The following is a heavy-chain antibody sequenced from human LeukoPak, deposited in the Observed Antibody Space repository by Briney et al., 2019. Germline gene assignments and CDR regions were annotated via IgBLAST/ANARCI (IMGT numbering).Heavy chain of an antibody. J-gene: IGHJ4*02. CDR1: GFIFDNHA. CDR3: ARESETSGWYDY. D-gene: IGHD6-19*01. CDR2: ISGDGGST. V-gene: IGHV3-43*02. Sequence: PGGSLRLSCAAHGFIFDNHAIHWDRQAPGKGLEWVSLISGDGGSTFYADSVRGRFTISRDNTRKSLSLQMSSLRSEDTALYYCARESETSGWYDYWGQGTLVTVSS.